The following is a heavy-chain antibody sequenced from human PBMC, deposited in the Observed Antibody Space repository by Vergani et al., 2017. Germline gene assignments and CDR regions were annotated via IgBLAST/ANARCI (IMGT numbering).Heavy chain of an antibody. J-gene: IGHJ4*02. CDR1: GFTFSSYG. V-gene: IGHV3-33*01. CDR2: IWYDGSNK. CDR3: ARDGVGEKLLDY. D-gene: IGHD3-10*01. Sequence: VQLVESGGGVVQPGRSLRLSCAASGFTFSSYGMHWVRQAPGKGLEWVAVIWYDGSNKYYADSVKGRFTISRDNSKNTLYLQMNSLRAEDTAVYYCARDGVGEKLLDYWGQGTLVTVSS.